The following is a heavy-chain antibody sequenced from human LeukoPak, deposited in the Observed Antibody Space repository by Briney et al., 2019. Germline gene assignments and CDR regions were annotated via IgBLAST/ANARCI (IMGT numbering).Heavy chain of an antibody. J-gene: IGHJ5*02. CDR2: MTGSGGST. Sequence: GGSLRLSCAASGFTFSSYTMSWVRQAPGKGLEWVSAMTGSGGSTYYADSVKGRFTISRDNSKNTLHLQMNSLRAEDTAVYYCAKPRGIAVNWFDPWGRGTLVTVSS. CDR1: GFTFSSYT. V-gene: IGHV3-23*01. D-gene: IGHD6-19*01. CDR3: AKPRGIAVNWFDP.